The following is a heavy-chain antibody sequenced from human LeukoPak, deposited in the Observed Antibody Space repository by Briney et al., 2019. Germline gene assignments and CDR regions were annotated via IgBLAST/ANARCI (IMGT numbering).Heavy chain of an antibody. D-gene: IGHD2-21*01. J-gene: IGHJ2*01. Sequence: SEILSLTCTVSGGSISSDYWSWIRQPPGKGLEWIGYIYYSGSTNYNPSLKSRVTISVDTSKNQFSLKLSSVTAADTAVYYCARLFAFPKWHFDLWGRGTLVTVSS. CDR3: ARLFAFPKWHFDL. CDR2: IYYSGST. CDR1: GGSISSDY. V-gene: IGHV4-59*01.